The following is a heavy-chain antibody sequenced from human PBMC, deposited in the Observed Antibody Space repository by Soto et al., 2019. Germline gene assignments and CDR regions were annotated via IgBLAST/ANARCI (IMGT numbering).Heavy chain of an antibody. CDR1: GTSISSTNYY. CDR2: IYYTGMT. J-gene: IGHJ6*02. V-gene: IGHV4-39*01. Sequence: SETLSLTCTVSGTSISSTNYYWGWIRQPPGKGLEWITSIYYTGMTYYNPSLKSRVTISVDTSKNQFSLKLGSVTAADTAVYYCARGIEGWYQGRYYYGMDVWGQGTTVTVSS. D-gene: IGHD6-19*01. CDR3: ARGIEGWYQGRYYYGMDV.